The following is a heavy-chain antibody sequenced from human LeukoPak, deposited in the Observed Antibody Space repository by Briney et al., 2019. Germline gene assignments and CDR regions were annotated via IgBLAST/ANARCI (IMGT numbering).Heavy chain of an antibody. CDR3: TTRYCSSTSCSEVMDV. D-gene: IGHD2-2*01. Sequence: GGSLGLSCAASGFTFSNAWMSWVRQAPGKGLEWVGRIKSKTDGGTTDYAAPVKGRFTISRDDSKNTLYLQMNSLKTEDTAVYYCTTRYCSSTSCSEVMDVWGKGTTVTVSS. CDR1: GFTFSNAW. CDR2: IKSKTDGGTT. J-gene: IGHJ6*04. V-gene: IGHV3-15*01.